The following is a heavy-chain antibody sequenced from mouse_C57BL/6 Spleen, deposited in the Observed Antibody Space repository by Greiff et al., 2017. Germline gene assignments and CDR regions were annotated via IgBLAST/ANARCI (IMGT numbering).Heavy chain of an antibody. Sequence: VQLQQSGPELVKPGASVKISCKASGYSFTGYYMHWVKQSSEKSLEWIGEVNPSTGGTSYNQKFKGKATLTVDKSSSTAYMQLKSLTSEDSAVYYCARGDDYDVYQGYFDYWGQGTTLTVSS. CDR3: ARGDDYDVYQGYFDY. D-gene: IGHD2-3*01. J-gene: IGHJ2*01. V-gene: IGHV1-43*01. CDR1: GYSFTGYY. CDR2: VNPSTGGT.